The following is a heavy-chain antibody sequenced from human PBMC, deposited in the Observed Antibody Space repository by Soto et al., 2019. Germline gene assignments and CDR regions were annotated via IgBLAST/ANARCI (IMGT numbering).Heavy chain of an antibody. CDR2: IYYSGST. CDR3: ARGWAYCGGDCYWDYYYYGMDV. CDR1: GGSISSYY. J-gene: IGHJ6*02. Sequence: QVQLQESGPGLVKPSETLSLTCTVSGGSISSYYWSWIRQPPGKGLEWIGYIYYSGSTNYNPSLKSRVTISVDTSKNQFSLKLSSVTAADTAVYYCARGWAYCGGDCYWDYYYYGMDVWGQGTTVTVSS. D-gene: IGHD2-21*02. V-gene: IGHV4-59*01.